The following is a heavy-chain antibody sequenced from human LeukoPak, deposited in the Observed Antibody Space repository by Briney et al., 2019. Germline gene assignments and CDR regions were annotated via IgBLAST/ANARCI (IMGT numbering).Heavy chain of an antibody. CDR2: IYTSGST. V-gene: IGHV4-61*09. J-gene: IGHJ4*02. CDR3: ARNRAYCSSTSCYIGGVGY. CDR1: GGSISSGSYY. D-gene: IGHD2-2*02. Sequence: SETLSLTCTVSGGSISSGSYYWSWMRQPAGKGLEWIGHIYTSGSTNYNPSLKSRVSIAVDRSKNQFYLKLSFVTAADTAVYYCARNRAYCSSTSCYIGGVGYWGQGTLVTVSS.